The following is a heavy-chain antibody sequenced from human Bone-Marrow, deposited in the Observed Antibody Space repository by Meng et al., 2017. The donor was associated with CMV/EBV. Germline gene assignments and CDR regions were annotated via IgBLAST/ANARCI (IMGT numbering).Heavy chain of an antibody. D-gene: IGHD1-14*01. J-gene: IGHJ4*02. Sequence: GGSLRLSCVVSGFTFSNYALHWVRQAPGKGLEWVAVISYDGTNKYYADSVKGRFTISRDNSKSTLFLQMNSLTAEDTAVYYCAPDDYDYWGQGTLVTVSS. CDR2: ISYDGTNK. CDR1: GFTFSNYA. V-gene: IGHV3-30-3*01. CDR3: APDDYDY.